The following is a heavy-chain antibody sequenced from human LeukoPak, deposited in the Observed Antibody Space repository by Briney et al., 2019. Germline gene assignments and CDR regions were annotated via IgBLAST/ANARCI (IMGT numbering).Heavy chain of an antibody. CDR3: AKVSSSSRGDWYFDL. V-gene: IGHV3-23*01. J-gene: IGHJ2*01. D-gene: IGHD6-6*01. CDR2: ITGAGGGT. CDR1: GFFFGSYV. Sequence: GGSLRLSCAASGFFFGSYVMAWVRQAPGKGLEWVADITGAGGGTNYADSVKGRFTISRDNSENSVYLQMNSLRAEDTAVYYCAKVSSSSRGDWYFDLWGRGTLVTVSS.